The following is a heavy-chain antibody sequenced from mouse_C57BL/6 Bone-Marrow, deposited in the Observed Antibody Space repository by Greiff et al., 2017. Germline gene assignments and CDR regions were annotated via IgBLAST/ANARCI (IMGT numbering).Heavy chain of an antibody. V-gene: IGHV10-1*01. CDR1: GFSFNTYA. CDR3: VSPTWFAY. J-gene: IGHJ3*01. CDR2: IRSKSNNYAT. Sequence: DVQLVESGGGLVQPKGSLKLSCAASGFSFNTYAMNWVRQAPGKGFEWVARIRSKSNNYATYYADSVKDRFTISRDDSESMLYLQMNNLKTEDTAMYYCVSPTWFAYWGQGTLVTVSA.